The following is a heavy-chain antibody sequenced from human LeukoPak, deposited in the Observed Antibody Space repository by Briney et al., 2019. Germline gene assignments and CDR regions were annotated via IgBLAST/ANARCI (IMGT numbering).Heavy chain of an antibody. D-gene: IGHD2-21*02. Sequence: GESLKISCKGSGYSFTSYWIGWVRQMPGKGLEWMGIIYPGDSDTRYSPSFQGQVTISADKSISTAYLQWSSLKASDTAMYYSARTGTAYCGGDCSDWYFDLWGRGTLVTVSS. V-gene: IGHV5-51*01. CDR3: ARTGTAYCGGDCSDWYFDL. CDR1: GYSFTSYW. J-gene: IGHJ2*01. CDR2: IYPGDSDT.